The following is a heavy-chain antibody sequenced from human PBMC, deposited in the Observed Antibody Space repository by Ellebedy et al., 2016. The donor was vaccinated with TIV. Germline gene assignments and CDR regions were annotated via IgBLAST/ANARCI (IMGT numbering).Heavy chain of an antibody. CDR3: AKHRRESSGYHFEN. V-gene: IGHV3-23*01. J-gene: IGHJ4*02. CDR2: ISASGGST. Sequence: GESLKISCAASGFTFSSYAMSWVRQAPGKGLEWVSPISASGGSTYYVDSVKGRFTISSDNSKNTLYVQMNSLRVEDTAVYHCAKHRRESSGYHFENWGQGILVTVSS. D-gene: IGHD3-22*01. CDR1: GFTFSSYA.